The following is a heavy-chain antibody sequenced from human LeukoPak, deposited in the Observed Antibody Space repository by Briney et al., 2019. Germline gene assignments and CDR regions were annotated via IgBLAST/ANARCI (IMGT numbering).Heavy chain of an antibody. CDR1: GGSFSGYY. CDR2: INHSGST. J-gene: IGHJ3*02. V-gene: IGHV4-34*01. CDR3: ARGARLPTRRQPFDI. D-gene: IGHD4-11*01. Sequence: SETLSLTCAVYGGSFSGYYWSWIRQPPGKGLEWIGEINHSGSTNYNPSLKSRVTISVDTSKNQFSLKLSSVTAADTAVYFCARGARLPTRRQPFDIWGQGTMVTVSS.